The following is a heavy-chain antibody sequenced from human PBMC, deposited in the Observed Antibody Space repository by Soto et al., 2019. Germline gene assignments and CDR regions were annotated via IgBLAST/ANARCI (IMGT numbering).Heavy chain of an antibody. V-gene: IGHV4-34*01. CDR3: ARGRHYYDSSGYLDFDY. CDR1: GGSFSGYY. D-gene: IGHD3-22*01. Sequence: PSETLSLTCAVYGGSFSGYYWSWIRQPPGKGLEWIGEINHSGSTNYNPSLKSRVTISVDTSKNQFSLKLSSVTAADTAVYYCARGRHYYDSSGYLDFDYWGQGTLVTVSS. CDR2: INHSGST. J-gene: IGHJ4*02.